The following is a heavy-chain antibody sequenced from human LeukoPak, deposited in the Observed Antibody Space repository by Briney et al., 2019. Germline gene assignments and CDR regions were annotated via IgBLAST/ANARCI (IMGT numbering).Heavy chain of an antibody. D-gene: IGHD3-22*01. CDR1: GFTFSSYA. CDR3: AKAESMIVVVPRSYYFDY. Sequence: GGSLRLSCAASGFTFSSYAMSWVRQAPGKGLEWVSAISGSGGSTYYADSVKGRFTISRDNSKNTLYLQMNSLRAEDTAVYYCAKAESMIVVVPRSYYFDYWGQGTLVTVSS. CDR2: ISGSGGST. J-gene: IGHJ4*02. V-gene: IGHV3-23*01.